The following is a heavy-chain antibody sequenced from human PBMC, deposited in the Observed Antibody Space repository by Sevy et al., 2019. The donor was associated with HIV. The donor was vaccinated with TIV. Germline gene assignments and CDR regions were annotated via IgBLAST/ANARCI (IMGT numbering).Heavy chain of an antibody. CDR3: ARGGETPRGFDP. CDR2: IYHSGSR. Sequence: SETLSLTCTVSGGSIRSVNWWHWVRQPPGKGLEWIGEIYHSGSRNYNPSLKSRVTISLDNSKNQFSLKLSSVTAADTAVYYCARGGETPRGFDPWGQGTLVTVSS. J-gene: IGHJ5*02. D-gene: IGHD3-16*01. CDR1: GGSIRSVNW. V-gene: IGHV4-4*02.